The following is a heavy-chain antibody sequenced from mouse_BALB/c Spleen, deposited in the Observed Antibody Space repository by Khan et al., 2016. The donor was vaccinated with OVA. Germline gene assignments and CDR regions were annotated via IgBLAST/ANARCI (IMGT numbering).Heavy chain of an antibody. J-gene: IGHJ3*01. D-gene: IGHD1-1*02. CDR2: IRDNDSYI. V-gene: IGHV5-4*02. CDR1: GFTFSDFY. Sequence: EVELVESGGGLVKPGGSLKLSCAASGFTFSDFYMYLVRQTPEKRLEWVATIRDNDSYIYYLDNVKGRFTISRANVKNHLYLQMSSLMSEDTAMYYCTRGFYGGPFAYWGHGTLVTVS. CDR3: TRGFYGGPFAY.